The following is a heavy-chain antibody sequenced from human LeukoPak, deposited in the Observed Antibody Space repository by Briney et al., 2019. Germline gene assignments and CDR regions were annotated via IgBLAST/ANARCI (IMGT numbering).Heavy chain of an antibody. CDR2: MDYSGNP. CDR3: ARRRVATIRGGYSSGPYYYYMDV. CDR1: SGSIISSSHY. Sequence: PSETLSLTCSVSSGSIISSSHYWGWIRQSPGKGLEWIGSMDYSGNPYYNPSLKSRVIISVDTSENQFSLKLRSVTAADTAVYYYARRRVATIRGGYSSGPYYYYMDVWGKGTTVTVSS. D-gene: IGHD5-12*01. V-gene: IGHV4-39*01. J-gene: IGHJ6*03.